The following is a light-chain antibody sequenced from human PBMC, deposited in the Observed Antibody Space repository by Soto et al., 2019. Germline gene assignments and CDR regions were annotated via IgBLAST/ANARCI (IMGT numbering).Light chain of an antibody. CDR3: CSYAGRSTFWHVL. V-gene: IGLV2-23*03. J-gene: IGLJ2*01. CDR2: EGS. CDR1: RSDVGSYNL. Sequence: QSALTQPASVSGSPGQSITISCTGTRSDVGSYNLVSWYQQHPGKAPKLMIYEGSKRPSGVSNRLSGSKSGNTAALTISGLQAEDEADYYCCSYAGRSTFWHVLFGGGTKLTVL.